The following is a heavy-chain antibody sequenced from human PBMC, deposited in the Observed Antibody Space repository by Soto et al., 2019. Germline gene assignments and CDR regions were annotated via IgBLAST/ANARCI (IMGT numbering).Heavy chain of an antibody. CDR1: GYSFTSYG. CDR2: ISGHNGNT. Sequence: ASVKVSCKASGYSFTSYGISWVRQAPGQGPEWMGWISGHNGNTNHPQSLQGRVTVTTDTSRNTAYMELRSLRSDDTAVYYCARHRFNYSDDTVYYYFDYWGQGTMPTVYS. D-gene: IGHD3-22*01. J-gene: IGHJ4*02. V-gene: IGHV1-18*04. CDR3: ARHRFNYSDDTVYYYFDY.